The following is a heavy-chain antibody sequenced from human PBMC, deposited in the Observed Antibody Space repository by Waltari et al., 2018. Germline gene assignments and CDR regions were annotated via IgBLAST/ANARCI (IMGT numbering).Heavy chain of an antibody. J-gene: IGHJ6*04. CDR2: ISSNGGST. Sequence: EVQLVESGGGLVQPGGSLRLSCAASGFTFSSYAMHWVRQAPGKGLEYVSAISSNGGSTYYANSVKGRFTISRDNSKNTLYLQMGSLRAEDMAVYYCARAPIYDFWSGSPVDVWGKGTTVTISS. D-gene: IGHD3-3*01. V-gene: IGHV3-64*01. CDR3: ARAPIYDFWSGSPVDV. CDR1: GFTFSSYA.